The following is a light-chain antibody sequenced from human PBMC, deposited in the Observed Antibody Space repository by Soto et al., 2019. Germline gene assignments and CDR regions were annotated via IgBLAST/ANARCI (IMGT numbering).Light chain of an antibody. CDR2: AAS. CDR1: QTISSW. V-gene: IGKV1-39*01. J-gene: IGKJ1*01. Sequence: DIQMTQSPSTLSGSVGDRVTITCRASQTISSWLAWYQQKPGKAPKLLIFAASSLQSGVPSRFSGSRSGPDFTLTISSPQPEDFATYYCQQSYSSPPTFGQGTKVDIK. CDR3: QQSYSSPPT.